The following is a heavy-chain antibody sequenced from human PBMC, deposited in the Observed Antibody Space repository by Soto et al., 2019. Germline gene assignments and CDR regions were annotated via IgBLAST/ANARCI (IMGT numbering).Heavy chain of an antibody. CDR3: ARGMTTVSYYYYMDV. CDR1: GFTFSSYS. J-gene: IGHJ6*03. V-gene: IGHV3-21*01. CDR2: ISSSSSYI. Sequence: GGSLRLSCAASGFTFSSYSMNWVRQAPGKGLEWVSSISSSSSYIYYADSVKGRFTISRDNAKNSLYLQMNSLRAEDTAVYYCARGMTTVSYYYYMDVWGKGTTVTVSS. D-gene: IGHD4-4*01.